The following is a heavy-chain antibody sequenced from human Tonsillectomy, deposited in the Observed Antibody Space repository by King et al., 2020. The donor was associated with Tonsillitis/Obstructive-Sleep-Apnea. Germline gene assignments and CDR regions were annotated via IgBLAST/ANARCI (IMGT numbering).Heavy chain of an antibody. CDR1: GGSISSRNW. CDR3: AGTAENRLVNYDFWSGHYYFDY. D-gene: IGHD3-3*01. CDR2: IYHSGTT. Sequence: VQLQESGPGLVKPSGTLSLTCVVSGGSISSRNWWSWVRQPPGKGLEWIGEIYHSGTTTSNPSLETRVTISVDKSKSQFSLKLSSVTAADTAVYYCAGTAENRLVNYDFWSGHYYFDYWSQGTLVTVSS. V-gene: IGHV4-4*02. J-gene: IGHJ4*02.